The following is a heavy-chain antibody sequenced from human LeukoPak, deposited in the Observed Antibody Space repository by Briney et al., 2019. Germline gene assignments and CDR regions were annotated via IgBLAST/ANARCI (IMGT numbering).Heavy chain of an antibody. CDR1: GLIFDDNA. D-gene: IGHD2-21*02. CDR3: ASQKSGDPLFDH. J-gene: IGHJ4*02. CDR2: ISWDGDST. Sequence: GGSLRLSCAASGLIFDDNAMNWVRQAPGKGVEWVSLISWDGDSTYYADSVKGRFTISRDNSKKSLYLQMNSLRAEDSALYYCASQKSGDPLFDHWGQGTLVTVSS. V-gene: IGHV3-43D*04.